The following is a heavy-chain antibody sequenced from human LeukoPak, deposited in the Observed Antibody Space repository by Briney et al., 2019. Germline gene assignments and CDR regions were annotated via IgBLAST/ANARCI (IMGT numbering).Heavy chain of an antibody. CDR3: ARTGIAVAGTNLFDY. Sequence: PSETPSLTCTVSGGSISSYYWSWIRQPPGKGLEWIGYIYYSGSTNYNPSLKSRVTISVDTSKNQFSLKLSSVTAADTAVYYCARTGIAVAGTNLFDYWGQGTLVTVSS. CDR2: IYYSGST. J-gene: IGHJ4*02. D-gene: IGHD6-19*01. CDR1: GGSISSYY. V-gene: IGHV4-59*01.